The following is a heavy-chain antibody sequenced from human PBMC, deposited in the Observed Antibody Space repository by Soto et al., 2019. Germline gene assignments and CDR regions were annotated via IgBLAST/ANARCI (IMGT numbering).Heavy chain of an antibody. D-gene: IGHD2-2*01. V-gene: IGHV3-7*01. CDR2: IKQDGSEK. Sequence: EVQLVESGGGLVQPGGSLRLSCAASGFTFSSYWMSWVRQAPGKGLEWVANIKQDGSEKYYVDSVKGRFTISRDNAKNSLYLQMNSLRAEDTAVYYCARVRGCSTGCHNFDYWGQGTLVTVSS. J-gene: IGHJ4*02. CDR1: GFTFSSYW. CDR3: ARVRGCSTGCHNFDY.